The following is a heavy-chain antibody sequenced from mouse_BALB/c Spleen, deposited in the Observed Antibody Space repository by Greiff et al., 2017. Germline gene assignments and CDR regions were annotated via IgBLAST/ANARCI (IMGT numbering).Heavy chain of an antibody. CDR2: INPSNGGT. V-gene: IGHV1S81*02. CDR3: TRWFDYDGFDY. D-gene: IGHD2-4*01. J-gene: IGHJ2*01. CDR1: GYTFTSYY. Sequence: QVQLQQPGAELVKPGASVKLSCKASGYTFTSYYMYWVKQRPGQGLEWIGGINPSNGGTNFNEKFKSKATLTVDKSSSTAYMQLSSLTSEDSAVYYCTRWFDYDGFDYWGQGTTLTVSS.